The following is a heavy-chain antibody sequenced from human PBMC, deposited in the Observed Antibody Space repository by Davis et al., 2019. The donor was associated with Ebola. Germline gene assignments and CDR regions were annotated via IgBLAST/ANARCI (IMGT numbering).Heavy chain of an antibody. V-gene: IGHV4-59*08. CDR3: ARVWQLVRSRRHFDY. D-gene: IGHD6-13*01. CDR2: IYYSGST. J-gene: IGHJ4*02. Sequence: SETLSLTCTVSGGSISSYYWSWIRQPPGKGLEWIGYIYYSGSTNYNPSLKSRVTISVDTSKNQFSLKLSSVTAADTAVYYCARVWQLVRSRRHFDYWGQGTLVTVSS. CDR1: GGSISSYY.